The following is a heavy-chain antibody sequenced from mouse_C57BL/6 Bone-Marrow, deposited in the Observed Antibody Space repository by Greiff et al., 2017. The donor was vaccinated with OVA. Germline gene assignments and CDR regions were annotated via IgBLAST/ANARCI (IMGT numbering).Heavy chain of an antibody. J-gene: IGHJ4*01. CDR3: ARDAPRTFYAMDY. CDR2: SRNKANDYTT. CDR1: GFTFSDFY. Sequence: EVKLMESGGGLVQSGRSLRLSCATSGFTFSDFYMEWVRQAPGKGLEWIAASRNKANDYTTEYSASVKGRFIVSRDTSQSILYLQMTALRAEDTAIYYCARDAPRTFYAMDYWGLGTSVTVSS. V-gene: IGHV7-1*01.